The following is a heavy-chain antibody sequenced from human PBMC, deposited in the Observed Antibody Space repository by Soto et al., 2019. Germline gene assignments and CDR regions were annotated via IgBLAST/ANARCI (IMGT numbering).Heavy chain of an antibody. CDR3: ARGLVLRFLEWLSPLGY. CDR1: GFTFSSYS. J-gene: IGHJ4*02. D-gene: IGHD3-3*01. CDR2: ISSSSSYI. V-gene: IGHV3-21*01. Sequence: EVQLVESGGGLVKPGGSLRLSCAASGFTFSSYSMNWVRQAPGKGLEWVSSISSSSSYIYYADSVKGRFTISRDNAKNSLYLQMNSLRAEDTAVYYCARGLVLRFLEWLSPLGYGGQGTLVTVSS.